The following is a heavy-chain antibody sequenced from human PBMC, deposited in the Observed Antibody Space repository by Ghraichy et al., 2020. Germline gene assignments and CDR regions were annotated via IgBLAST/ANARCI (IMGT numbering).Heavy chain of an antibody. V-gene: IGHV3-23*01. CDR1: GFTFSSYA. Sequence: GGSLRLSCAASGFTFSSYAMSWVRQAPGKGLEWVSGISGSGDSTYYADSVKGRFTISRDNSKNTLYLQMNSLRVEDTAVYYCARAGEYYYDSSGYYTYWGQGTLVTVSS. CDR3: ARAGEYYYDSSGYYTY. J-gene: IGHJ4*02. D-gene: IGHD3-22*01. CDR2: ISGSGDST.